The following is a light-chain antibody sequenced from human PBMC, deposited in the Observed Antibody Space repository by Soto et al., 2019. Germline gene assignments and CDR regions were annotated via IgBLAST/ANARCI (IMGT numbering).Light chain of an antibody. V-gene: IGKV1-39*01. CDR3: QQTYTTPQT. Sequence: DIQMTQSPSSLSASVGDRVTITCRASQSISDYLNWYQQKVGKAPKLLIYAASTLQSGVPSRFSGSGSGTDFTLTINSLQPEDCATYYCQQTYTTPQTFGQGTKLEIK. CDR2: AAS. CDR1: QSISDY. J-gene: IGKJ2*01.